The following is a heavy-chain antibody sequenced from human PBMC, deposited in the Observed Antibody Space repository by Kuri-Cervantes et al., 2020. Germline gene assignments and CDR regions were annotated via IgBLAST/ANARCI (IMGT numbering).Heavy chain of an antibody. V-gene: IGHV3-30-3*01. CDR3: ARGRSYYYDSSGYSDY. Sequence: GESLKISCAASGFTFSSYAMRWVRQAPGKGLEWVAVISYDGSNKYYADSVKGRFTISRDNSKNTLYLQMNSLRAEDTAVYYCARGRSYYYDSSGYSDYWGQGTLVTVSS. CDR1: GFTFSSYA. CDR2: ISYDGSNK. D-gene: IGHD3-22*01. J-gene: IGHJ4*02.